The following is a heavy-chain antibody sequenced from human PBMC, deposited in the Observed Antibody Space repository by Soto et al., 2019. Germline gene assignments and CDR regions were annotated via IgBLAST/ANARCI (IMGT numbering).Heavy chain of an antibody. V-gene: IGHV4-39*01. CDR3: ASTYSSSRGNYYGMDV. Sequence: PSETLSLTCTVSGGSISSSSYYWGWIRQPPGKGLEWIGSIYYSGSTYYNPSLKSRVTISVDTSKNQFSLKLSSVTAAHTAVYYCASTYSSSRGNYYGMDVWGQGTTVTVSS. D-gene: IGHD6-6*01. J-gene: IGHJ6*02. CDR1: GGSISSSSYY. CDR2: IYYSGST.